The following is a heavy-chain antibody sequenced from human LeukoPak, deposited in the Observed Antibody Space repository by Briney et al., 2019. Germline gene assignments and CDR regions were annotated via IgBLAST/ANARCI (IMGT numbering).Heavy chain of an antibody. CDR1: GFTFSSYG. CDR3: AKGGGRRTVAGPFDY. J-gene: IGHJ4*02. CDR2: ISYDGSNK. D-gene: IGHD6-19*01. Sequence: GGSLRLSCAASGFTFSSYGMHWVRQAPGKGLEWVAVISYDGSNKYYADSVKGRFTISRDNSKNTLYLQMNSLRAEDTAVYYCAKGGGRRTVAGPFDYWGQGTLVTVSS. V-gene: IGHV3-30*18.